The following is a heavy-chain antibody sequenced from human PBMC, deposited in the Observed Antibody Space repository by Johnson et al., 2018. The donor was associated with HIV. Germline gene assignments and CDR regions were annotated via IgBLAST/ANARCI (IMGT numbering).Heavy chain of an antibody. CDR3: AKVRSSSWYDAFDI. CDR2: IWYDGSNK. Sequence: QVQLVESGGGVVQPGRSLRLSCAASGFTFSSYGMHWVRQAPGKGLEWVAVIWYDGSNKYYADSVKGRFTISRDNSKNTLYLQMNSLRIEDTAVYYCAKVRSSSWYDAFDIWGLGTMVTVSS. D-gene: IGHD6-13*01. J-gene: IGHJ3*02. CDR1: GFTFSSYG. V-gene: IGHV3-33*06.